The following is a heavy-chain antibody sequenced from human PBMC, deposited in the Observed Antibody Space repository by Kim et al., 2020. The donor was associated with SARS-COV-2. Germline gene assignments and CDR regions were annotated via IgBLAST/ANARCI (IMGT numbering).Heavy chain of an antibody. CDR3: CRDSRRTIARFDP. Sequence: YAQNVRGRVTMTGNTSISTAYLELISLRSEETAVYYCCRDSRRTIARFDPWGQGTMVTVSS. J-gene: IGHJ5*02. V-gene: IGHV1-8*01. D-gene: IGHD3-22*01.